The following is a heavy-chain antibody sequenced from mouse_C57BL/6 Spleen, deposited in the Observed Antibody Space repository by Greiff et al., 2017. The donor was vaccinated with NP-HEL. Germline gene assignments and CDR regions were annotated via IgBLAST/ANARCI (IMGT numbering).Heavy chain of an antibody. J-gene: IGHJ2*01. D-gene: IGHD1-1*01. CDR2: IYPGDGDT. Sequence: QVQLQQSGAELVKPGASVKISCKASGYAFSSYWMNWVKQRPGKGLEWIGQIYPGDGDTNYNGKFKGKATLTADKSSSTAYMQLSSLTSEDSAVYFCARSWYYGSSFFCDWGKVTTLTASS. V-gene: IGHV1-80*01. CDR3: ARSWYYGSSFFCD. CDR1: GYAFSSYW.